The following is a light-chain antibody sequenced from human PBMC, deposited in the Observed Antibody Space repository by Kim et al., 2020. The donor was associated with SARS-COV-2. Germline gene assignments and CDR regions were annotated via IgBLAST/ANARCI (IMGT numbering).Light chain of an antibody. CDR1: QGISSY. CDR2: AAS. V-gene: IGKV1-9*01. J-gene: IGKJ1*01. Sequence: ASVGDRVPIPCRASQGISSYLAWYQQKPGKAPKLLIYAASTLQSGVPSRFSGSGSGTDFTLTISSLQPEDFATYYCQQLNSYPWTFGQGTKVEIK. CDR3: QQLNSYPWT.